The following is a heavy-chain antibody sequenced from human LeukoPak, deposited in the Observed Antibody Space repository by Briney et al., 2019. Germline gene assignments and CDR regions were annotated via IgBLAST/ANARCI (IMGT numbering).Heavy chain of an antibody. CDR1: GGSISSYY. D-gene: IGHD3-22*01. CDR2: IYYSGST. CDR3: ASSDSSGYYGDY. Sequence: SETLSLTCTVSGGSISSYYWNWIRQPPGKGLEWIGYIYYSGSTNYNPSLKSRVTISVDTSKNQFSLKLSSVTAADTAVYYCASSDSSGYYGDYWGQGTLVTVSS. V-gene: IGHV4-59*01. J-gene: IGHJ4*02.